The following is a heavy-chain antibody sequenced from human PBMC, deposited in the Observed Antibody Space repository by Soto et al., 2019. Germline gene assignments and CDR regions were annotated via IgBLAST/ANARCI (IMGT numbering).Heavy chain of an antibody. Sequence: GESLKISCKGSGYTFTNYWIGWVRQMPGKGLEWMGIIYPGDSDTRYSPSFQGQVTISADRSTNTAYLQWRSLRASDTAMYYCARLGFPGAIYFDSWGLGTLVTVSS. CDR1: GYTFTNYW. CDR2: IYPGDSDT. J-gene: IGHJ4*02. V-gene: IGHV5-51*01. CDR3: ARLGFPGAIYFDS.